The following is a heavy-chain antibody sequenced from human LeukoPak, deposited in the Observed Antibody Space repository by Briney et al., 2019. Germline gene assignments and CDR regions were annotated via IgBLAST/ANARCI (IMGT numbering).Heavy chain of an antibody. Sequence: GGSLRLSCAASGFTFSCYSMNWVRQAPGKGLEWVSSISSSSSYIYYADSVKGRFTISRDNAKNSLYLQMNSLRAGDTAVYYCAREESSLDYFDYWGQGTLVTVSS. V-gene: IGHV3-21*01. J-gene: IGHJ4*02. CDR2: ISSSSSYI. CDR3: AREESSLDYFDY. CDR1: GFTFSCYS. D-gene: IGHD2-15*01.